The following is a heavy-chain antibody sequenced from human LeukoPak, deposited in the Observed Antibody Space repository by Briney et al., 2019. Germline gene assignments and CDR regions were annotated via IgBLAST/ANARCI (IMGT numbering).Heavy chain of an antibody. CDR3: AKDPYSSGKVVDY. CDR1: GFTFSNYA. D-gene: IGHD6-19*01. J-gene: IGHJ4*02. V-gene: IGHV3-23*01. Sequence: GGSLGLSCAASGFTFSNYAMSWVRQTPGKGLEWVSSIFGSGGSTYYADSVKGRFTISRDNSKNTLYLQMNSLRAEDTAVYYCAKDPYSSGKVVDYWGQGTLVTVSS. CDR2: IFGSGGST.